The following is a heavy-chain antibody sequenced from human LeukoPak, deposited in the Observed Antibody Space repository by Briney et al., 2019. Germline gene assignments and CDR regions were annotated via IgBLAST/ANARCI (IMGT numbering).Heavy chain of an antibody. V-gene: IGHV4-34*01. CDR1: GFTVSSNY. Sequence: GSLRLSCAASGFTVSSNYMSWVRQAPGKGLEWIGEINHSGSTNYNPSLKSRVTISADTSKNQFSLKLSSVTAADTAVYYCARLTYYYDSSGYCLDYWGQGTLVTVSS. D-gene: IGHD3-22*01. J-gene: IGHJ4*02. CDR3: ARLTYYYDSSGYCLDY. CDR2: INHSGST.